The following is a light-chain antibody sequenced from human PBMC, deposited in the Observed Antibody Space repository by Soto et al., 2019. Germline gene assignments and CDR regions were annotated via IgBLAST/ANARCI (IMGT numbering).Light chain of an antibody. V-gene: IGKV1-27*01. CDR1: QDIRNF. J-gene: IGKJ3*01. Sequence: DIQMTQSPTSLSASVGDRVTITCRASQDIRNFVAWYQQKPGKAPKLLIYAASTLQSGVPSRFSGSGSGTDFTLTINSLQHEGVATYSCQKYSSVPVFGPGSKVEIK. CDR3: QKYSSVPV. CDR2: AAS.